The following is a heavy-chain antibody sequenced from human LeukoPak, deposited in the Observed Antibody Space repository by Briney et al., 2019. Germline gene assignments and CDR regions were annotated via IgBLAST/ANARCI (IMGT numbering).Heavy chain of an antibody. Sequence: SQTLSLTCTVSGGSISSGSYYWSWIRQPAGKGLEWIGRIYTSRSTNYNPSLKSRVTISVDTSKNQFSLKLSSVTAADTAVYYCARSVPAAYTFDYWGQGTLVTVSS. CDR2: IYTSRST. J-gene: IGHJ4*02. CDR3: ARSVPAAYTFDY. V-gene: IGHV4-61*02. CDR1: GGSISSGSYY. D-gene: IGHD2-2*01.